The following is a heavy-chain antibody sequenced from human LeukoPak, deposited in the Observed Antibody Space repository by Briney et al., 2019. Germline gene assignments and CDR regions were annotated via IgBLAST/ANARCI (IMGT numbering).Heavy chain of an antibody. J-gene: IGHJ3*02. D-gene: IGHD3-3*01. V-gene: IGHV3-23*01. Sequence: PGGSLRLSCAASGFTFSSYAMSWVRQAPGKGLEWVSAISGSGGSTYYADSVKGRFTISRDNSKNTLYLQMNSLRAEDTAVYYCAKDLGITIFGVVQDAFDIWSQGTMVTVSS. CDR3: AKDLGITIFGVVQDAFDI. CDR1: GFTFSSYA. CDR2: ISGSGGST.